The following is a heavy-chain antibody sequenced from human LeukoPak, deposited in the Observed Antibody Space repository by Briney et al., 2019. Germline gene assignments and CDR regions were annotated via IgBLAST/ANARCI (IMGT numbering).Heavy chain of an antibody. CDR2: MWYDGSNK. CDR3: AKAFTPMEYFFDY. D-gene: IGHD5-18*01. J-gene: IGHJ4*02. V-gene: IGHV3-33*06. CDR1: GFAFSTCG. Sequence: PGGSLRLSCAASGFAFSTCGMHWVRQAPGKGLEWVAVMWYDGSNKYYADSVKGRFTISRDISKNTLYLQMDSLRAEDTAMYYCAKAFTPMEYFFDYWGQGALVTVSP.